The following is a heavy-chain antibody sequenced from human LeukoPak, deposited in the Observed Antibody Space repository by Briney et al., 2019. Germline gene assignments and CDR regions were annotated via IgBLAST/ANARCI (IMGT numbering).Heavy chain of an antibody. V-gene: IGHV3-7*01. Sequence: PGGSLRLSCATSGFTFSRYWMSWARQAPGKGLEWVANIKQDGSEKNYVGSVRGRFTISRDNAKNSLYLQMNSLRAEDTAVYYCARDGYSGSYSSRENAFDIWGQGTMVTVSS. CDR2: IKQDGSEK. D-gene: IGHD1-26*01. CDR1: GFTFSRYW. CDR3: ARDGYSGSYSSRENAFDI. J-gene: IGHJ3*02.